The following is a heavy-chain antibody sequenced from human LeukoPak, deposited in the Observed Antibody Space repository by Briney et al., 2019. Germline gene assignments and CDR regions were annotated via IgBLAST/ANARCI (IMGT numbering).Heavy chain of an antibody. CDR2: TSHSGST. CDR3: ARDDV. CDR1: GDSISSYY. J-gene: IGHJ4*02. V-gene: IGHV4-59*01. Sequence: SETLSLTCIVSGDSISSYYWSWIRQPPGKGLEWIGYTSHSGSTNSNPSLKSRVTISVDTSKNQFSLKLSSVTAADTAVYYCARDDVWGQGTLVTVSS.